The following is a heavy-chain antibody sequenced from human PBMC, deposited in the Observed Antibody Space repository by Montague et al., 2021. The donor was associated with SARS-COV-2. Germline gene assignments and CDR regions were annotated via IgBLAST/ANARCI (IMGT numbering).Heavy chain of an antibody. CDR1: GFTFSSYE. CDR3: ARDSLFRSGYSSGWPDY. Sequence: SLRLSCAASGFTFSSYEMNWVRQAPGKVLEWVSYSSSSGSTIYXXXSXXXRFXISRDNAKNSLYLQMNSLRAEDTAVYYCARDSLFRSGYSSGWPDYWGQGTLVTVSS. V-gene: IGHV3-48*03. CDR2: SSSSGSTI. J-gene: IGHJ4*02. D-gene: IGHD6-19*01.